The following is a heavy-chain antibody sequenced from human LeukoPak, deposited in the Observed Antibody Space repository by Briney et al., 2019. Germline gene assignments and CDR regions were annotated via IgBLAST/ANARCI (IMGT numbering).Heavy chain of an antibody. V-gene: IGHV4-39*07. CDR1: GGSISSSNYY. J-gene: IGHJ3*02. Sequence: SETLSLTCIVSGGSISSSNYYWGWIRQSPGKGLEWIGSIYSRGSTYYNPSLKSRVIVSSDMSKNQFSLMLNSVTAADTAVYYCARWTITMVRGALGAFDIWGQGTMVTVSS. D-gene: IGHD3-10*01. CDR2: IYSRGST. CDR3: ARWTITMVRGALGAFDI.